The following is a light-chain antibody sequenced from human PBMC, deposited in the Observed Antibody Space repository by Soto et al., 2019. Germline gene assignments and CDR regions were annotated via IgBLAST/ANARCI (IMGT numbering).Light chain of an antibody. CDR3: QQYHIYSGT. V-gene: IGKV1-5*01. J-gene: IGKJ1*01. Sequence: GDRVTITCRASQSISSWLAWYXQKXGKXXKXXXYDASSLERGVPSRFSGSGYGTEFTLTINSLQPDDFATYYCQQYHIYSGTFGQGNKVDI. CDR2: DAS. CDR1: QSISSW.